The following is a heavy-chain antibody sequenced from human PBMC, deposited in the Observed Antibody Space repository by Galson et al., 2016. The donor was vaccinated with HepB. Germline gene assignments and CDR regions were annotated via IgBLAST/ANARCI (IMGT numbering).Heavy chain of an antibody. Sequence: SLRLSCAASGFTSSNHWMHWVRQAPGKGLVWVSYINNDGSTTHYADSVKGRFTISRDNAKNALSLQMNSLRAEDTAVYYCTRGVSWAFVIWGQGTMVTVSS. CDR1: GFTSSNHW. V-gene: IGHV3-74*01. CDR2: INNDGSTT. CDR3: TRGVSWAFVI. J-gene: IGHJ3*02. D-gene: IGHD2/OR15-2a*01.